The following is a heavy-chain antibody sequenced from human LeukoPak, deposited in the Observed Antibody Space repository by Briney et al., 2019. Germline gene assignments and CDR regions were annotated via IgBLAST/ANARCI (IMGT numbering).Heavy chain of an antibody. J-gene: IGHJ6*04. V-gene: IGHV1-69*06. D-gene: IGHD3-10*01. CDR3: ARGSMVRGVIRPYYYYYGMDV. CDR1: GGTFSSYA. Sequence: ASVKVSCKASGGTFSSYAISWVRQAPGQRLEWMGGIIPIFGTANYAQKFQGRVTITADKSTSTAYMELSSLRSEDTAVYYCARGSMVRGVIRPYYYYYGMDVWGKGTTVTVSS. CDR2: IIPIFGTA.